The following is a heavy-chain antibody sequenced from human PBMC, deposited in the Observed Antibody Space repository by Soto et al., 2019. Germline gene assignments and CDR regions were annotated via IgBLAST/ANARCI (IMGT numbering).Heavy chain of an antibody. Sequence: GGSLRLSCAASGFTFRSYGIHWVRQAPGKGLKWVALIWFDGSKKYYVDSVKGRFAVSRDNSKNTLYLQMNSLRVEDTAVYYCAREGRVPHDYGLDAWGQGTPVTVSS. CDR1: GFTFRSYG. CDR2: IWFDGSKK. V-gene: IGHV3-33*01. J-gene: IGHJ5*02. CDR3: AREGRVPHDYGLDA. D-gene: IGHD4-17*01.